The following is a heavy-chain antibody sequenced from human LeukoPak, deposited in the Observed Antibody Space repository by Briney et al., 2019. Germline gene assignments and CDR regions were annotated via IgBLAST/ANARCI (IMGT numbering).Heavy chain of an antibody. CDR2: IYYSGST. CDR3: ARAAYCSGGSCYNRFDY. Sequence: SETLSLTCTVSGGSISSGDYYWSWIRQPPGKGLEWIGYIYYSGSTYYNPSLKSRVTISVDTSKNQFSLKLSSVTAADTAVYYCARAAYCSGGSCYNRFDYWGQGTLVTVSS. D-gene: IGHD2-15*01. J-gene: IGHJ4*02. V-gene: IGHV4-30-4*01. CDR1: GGSISSGDYY.